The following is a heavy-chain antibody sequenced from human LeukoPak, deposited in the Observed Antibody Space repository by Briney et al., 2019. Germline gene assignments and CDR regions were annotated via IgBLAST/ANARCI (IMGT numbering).Heavy chain of an antibody. CDR1: GYTFTTYG. Sequence: ASVKVSCKASGYTFTTYGISWVRQAPGQGLEWMGWINPFNGNTNYPEKLQGRVTVSTDTSTTTVYMELRSLRSDDTAVYYCARHAYSSGWWPNWGQGTLVTVSS. CDR2: INPFNGNT. D-gene: IGHD6-19*01. V-gene: IGHV1-18*01. CDR3: ARHAYSSGWWPN. J-gene: IGHJ4*02.